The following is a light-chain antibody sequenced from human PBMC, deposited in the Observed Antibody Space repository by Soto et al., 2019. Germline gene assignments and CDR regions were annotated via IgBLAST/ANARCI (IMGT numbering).Light chain of an antibody. V-gene: IGKV1-39*01. CDR3: QQTSSAPFT. CDR1: QNINTY. Sequence: DIQMTQSPYSLSAAVGDRVTITCRASQNINTYLNWYQQKPGKAPKLLIFDAASLQSGVPSRFSGSGSRTDFTLTITSLPPEDFATYYCQQTSSAPFTFGPGTKVDIK. CDR2: DAA. J-gene: IGKJ3*01.